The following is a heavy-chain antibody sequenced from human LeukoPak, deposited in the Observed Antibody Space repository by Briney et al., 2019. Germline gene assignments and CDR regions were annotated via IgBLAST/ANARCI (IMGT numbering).Heavy chain of an antibody. J-gene: IGHJ4*02. CDR3: ARGYTYGTYYFDN. V-gene: IGHV3-30*14. CDR2: ISYDGSNK. Sequence: PGGSLRLSCAASGFTFSSYAMHWVRQAPGKGLEWVAVISYDGSNKYYADSVKGRFTISRDNSKNTLYLQMNSLRAEDTAVYYCARGYTYGTYYFDNWGQGTLVTVSS. CDR1: GFTFSSYA. D-gene: IGHD5-18*01.